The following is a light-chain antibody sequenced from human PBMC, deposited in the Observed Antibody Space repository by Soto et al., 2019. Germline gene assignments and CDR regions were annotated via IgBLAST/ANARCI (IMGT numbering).Light chain of an antibody. CDR1: QDISNF. J-gene: IGKJ1*01. V-gene: IGKV1-17*03. CDR3: LQHKSYPRT. CDR2: SAN. Sequence: DIQMTQSPSDMSASVGDRVTITCRASQDISNFLVWFQQRPGKVPKRLMYSANRLESGVPSRFSGSGSGKEFTLTISSLQPEDFATYYCLQHKSYPRTFGQGTKVDIK.